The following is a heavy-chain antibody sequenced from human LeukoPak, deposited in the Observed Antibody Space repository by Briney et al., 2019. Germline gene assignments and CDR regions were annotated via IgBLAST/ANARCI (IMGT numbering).Heavy chain of an antibody. Sequence: GRSQRLSCAASGFTFSSYAMHWVRQAPGKGLEWVAVISYDGSNKYYADSVKGRFTISRDNSKNTLYLQMNSLRAEDTAVYYCARDRDFLDYSDYWGQGTLVTVSS. V-gene: IGHV3-30*04. CDR3: ARDRDFLDYSDY. CDR1: GFTFSSYA. J-gene: IGHJ4*02. CDR2: ISYDGSNK. D-gene: IGHD3-3*01.